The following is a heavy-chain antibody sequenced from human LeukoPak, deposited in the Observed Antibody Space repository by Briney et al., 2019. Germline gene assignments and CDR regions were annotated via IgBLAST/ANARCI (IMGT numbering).Heavy chain of an antibody. Sequence: GGSLRLSCAASGFTFSSYAMSWVRQAPGKGLEWVSAISGSGGSTYYADSVKGRFTISRDNSKNTLYLQMNSLRAEDTAVYYCARDGGSSSWYLSGAFDIWGQGTMVTVSS. V-gene: IGHV3-23*01. J-gene: IGHJ3*02. CDR3: ARDGGSSSWYLSGAFDI. CDR1: GFTFSSYA. D-gene: IGHD6-13*01. CDR2: ISGSGGST.